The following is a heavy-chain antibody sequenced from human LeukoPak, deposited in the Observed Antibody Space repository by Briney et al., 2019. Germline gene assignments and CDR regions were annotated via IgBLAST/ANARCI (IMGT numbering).Heavy chain of an antibody. CDR3: ARQGGSYWDWFDP. CDR2: IYHSGNT. CDR1: GYSISSGYY. V-gene: IGHV4-38-2*01. D-gene: IGHD2-15*01. Sequence: PSETLSLTCAVPGYSISSGYYWGWIRQPPGQGLDWIGSIYHSGNTYYNPSLKSRVTISVDTSKNQFSLKLSSVTAADTAVYYCARQGGSYWDWFDPWGQGTLVTVSS. J-gene: IGHJ5*02.